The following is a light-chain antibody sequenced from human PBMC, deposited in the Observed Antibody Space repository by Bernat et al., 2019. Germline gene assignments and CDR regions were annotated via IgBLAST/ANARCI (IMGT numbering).Light chain of an antibody. V-gene: IGLV4-60*03. CDR2: LEGSGSY. CDR3: ETWYSNTVV. J-gene: IGLJ3*02. CDR1: SGHSKYI. Sequence: QPVLTQSSSASASLGSSVKLTCTLSSGHSKYIIAWHQQQPGKAPRYLMKLEGSGSYNKGSGVPDRFSGSSSGADRYLTISNLQSEDEADYYCETWYSNTVVFGGGTKLTVL.